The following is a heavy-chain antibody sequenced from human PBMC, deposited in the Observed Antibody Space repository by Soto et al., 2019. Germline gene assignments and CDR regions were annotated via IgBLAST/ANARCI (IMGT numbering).Heavy chain of an antibody. CDR3: ARGPRGLYHHDY. D-gene: IGHD2-2*01. V-gene: IGHV3-74*01. J-gene: IGHJ4*02. Sequence: GGSLRLSCAASGFTFSGDWMHWIRQGAGKGLVWVSRINMDGGSTNYADSVKGRFTISRDNAKNTLYLQMNSLRVDDTAVYYCARGPRGLYHHDYWGQGALVTVSS. CDR1: GFTFSGDW. CDR2: INMDGGST.